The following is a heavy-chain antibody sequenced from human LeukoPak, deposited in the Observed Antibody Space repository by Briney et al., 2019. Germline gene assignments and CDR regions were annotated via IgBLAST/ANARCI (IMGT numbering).Heavy chain of an antibody. J-gene: IGHJ6*04. V-gene: IGHV4-34*01. CDR1: GGSFSGYY. Sequence: SETLSLTCAVYGGSFSGYYWSWIRQPPGKGLEWIGEINHSGSTNYNPSLKSRVTISVDTSKNQFSLKLSSVTAADMAVYYCARGPSLDVWGKGTTVTVSS. D-gene: IGHD2-2*01. CDR3: ARGPSLDV. CDR2: INHSGST.